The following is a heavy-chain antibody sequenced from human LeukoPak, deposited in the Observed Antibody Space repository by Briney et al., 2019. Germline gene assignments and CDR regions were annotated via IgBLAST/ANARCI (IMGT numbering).Heavy chain of an antibody. J-gene: IGHJ4*02. CDR1: GGSFSGYY. D-gene: IGHD3-10*01. V-gene: IGHV4-34*01. CDR2: INHSGST. Sequence: SETLSLTCAVYGGSFSGYYWSWIRQPPGKGLEWIGEINHSGSTNYNPSLKSRVTISVDTSKNQFSLKLSSVTAADTAVYYCTRGAAHTYELLWFGEYPDWGQGTLVTVSS. CDR3: TRGAAHTYELLWFGEYPD.